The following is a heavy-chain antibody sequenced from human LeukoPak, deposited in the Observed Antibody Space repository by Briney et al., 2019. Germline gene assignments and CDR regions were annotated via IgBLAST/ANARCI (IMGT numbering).Heavy chain of an antibody. J-gene: IGHJ5*02. Sequence: SETLSLTCAVYGGPFSGYYWSWIRQPPGKGLEWIGEINHSGSTNYNPSLKSRATISVDTSKNQFSLKLSSVTAADTAVYYCARELAVAGTVIDPWGQGTLVTVSS. CDR1: GGPFSGYY. CDR2: INHSGST. D-gene: IGHD6-19*01. CDR3: ARELAVAGTVIDP. V-gene: IGHV4-34*01.